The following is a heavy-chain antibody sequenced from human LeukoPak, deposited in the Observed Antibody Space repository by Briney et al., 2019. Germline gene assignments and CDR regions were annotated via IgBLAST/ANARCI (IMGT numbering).Heavy chain of an antibody. Sequence: PSQTPSLTCTVSGGSISSGGYYWSWIRQHPGKGLEWIGYIYYSGSTYYNPSLKSRVTISVDTSKNQFSLKLSSVTAADTAVYYCARGHYYSNWVDPWGQGTLVTVSS. CDR3: ARGHYYSNWVDP. CDR2: IYYSGST. V-gene: IGHV4-31*03. CDR1: GGSISSGGYY. J-gene: IGHJ5*02. D-gene: IGHD4-11*01.